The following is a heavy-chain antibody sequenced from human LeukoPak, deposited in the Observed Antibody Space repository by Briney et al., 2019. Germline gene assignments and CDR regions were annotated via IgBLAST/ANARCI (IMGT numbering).Heavy chain of an antibody. J-gene: IGHJ6*04. CDR1: GFAFISSE. D-gene: IGHD3-10*02. V-gene: IGHV3-48*03. CDR2: ISSSGSTI. Sequence: GGSLRLSCAASGFAFISSEMNWVRQAPGKGLEGGSYISSSGSTIYYADSVKGRFTISRDNDKNSLYLQINSLRAEDTAVYYCAELGITMIGGVWGKGTTVTISS. CDR3: AELGITMIGGV.